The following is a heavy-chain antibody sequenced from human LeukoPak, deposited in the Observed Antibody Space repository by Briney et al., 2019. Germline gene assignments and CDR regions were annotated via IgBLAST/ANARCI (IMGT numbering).Heavy chain of an antibody. CDR1: GGSFSGYY. CDR2: INPSGST. V-gene: IGHV4-34*01. CDR3: ARDSIAENWFDP. J-gene: IGHJ5*02. Sequence: SETLSLTCAVYGGSFSGYYWSWIRQPPGKGLEWIGEINPSGSTKYNPSLKSRVTISVDTSKNQFSLKLSSVTAADTAVYYCARDSIAENWFDPWGQGTLVTVSS. D-gene: IGHD6-13*01.